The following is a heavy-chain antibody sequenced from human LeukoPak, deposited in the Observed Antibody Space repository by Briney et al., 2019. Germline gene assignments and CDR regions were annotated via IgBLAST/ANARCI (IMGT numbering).Heavy chain of an antibody. CDR2: IYSGGSI. Sequence: PGGSLRLSCAASGFTVSSNYMSWVRQAPGKGLEWVSVIYSGGSIYYADSVKGRFTISRDNSKNTLYLQMNSLRAEDTAVYYCARATLYDYGDYVLDYWGQGTLVTVSS. V-gene: IGHV3-53*01. CDR3: ARATLYDYGDYVLDY. J-gene: IGHJ4*02. D-gene: IGHD4-17*01. CDR1: GFTVSSNY.